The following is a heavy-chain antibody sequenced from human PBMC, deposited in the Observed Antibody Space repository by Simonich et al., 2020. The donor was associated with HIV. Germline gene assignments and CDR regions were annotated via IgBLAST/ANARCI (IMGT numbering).Heavy chain of an antibody. Sequence: QVQLVQSGAEVKKPGASVKVYCKASGYTFPVDYIHWVRQAPGAGLAWMVSNNPNTGYQQLAQNLQGRVPMTRDTSSNTVYMDLSSLRSDDTAVYFCARDRDWGWDYWGQGTLISVSS. CDR2: NNPNTGYQ. D-gene: IGHD3-16*01. CDR3: ARDRDWGWDY. J-gene: IGHJ4*02. CDR1: GYTFPVDY. V-gene: IGHV1-2*02.